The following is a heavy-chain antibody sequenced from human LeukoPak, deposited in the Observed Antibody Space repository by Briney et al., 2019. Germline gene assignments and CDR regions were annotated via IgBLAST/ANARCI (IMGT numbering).Heavy chain of an antibody. CDR2: IYSSGTT. J-gene: IGHJ4*02. Sequence: PSETLSLTCTVSGDSISSGGYYWSWIRQPPGKGLEWIGYIYSSGTTYYSPSLKSRLTISVDTSRNQFSLKLTSVTAADTAVYYCARASGGYGDYDCWGQGALVTVSS. V-gene: IGHV4-31*03. CDR3: ARASGGYGDYDC. D-gene: IGHD4-17*01. CDR1: GDSISSGGYY.